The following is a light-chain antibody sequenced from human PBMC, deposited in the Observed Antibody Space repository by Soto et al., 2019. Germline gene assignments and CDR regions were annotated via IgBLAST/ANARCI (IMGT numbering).Light chain of an antibody. CDR3: QQYNSYSRT. CDR2: RAS. V-gene: IGKV1-5*03. J-gene: IGKJ1*01. Sequence: EIQMTQSPSTLSASLGERATITCRASQSIISKLAWYQQKPGKAPKLLIYRASSLESGIPSRFSGSGSGTEFTLTISSLQSDDFATYYCQQYNSYSRTFGQGTKVDIK. CDR1: QSIISK.